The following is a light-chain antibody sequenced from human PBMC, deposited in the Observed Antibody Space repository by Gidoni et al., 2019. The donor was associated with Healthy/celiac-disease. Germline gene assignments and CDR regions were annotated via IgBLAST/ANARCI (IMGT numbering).Light chain of an antibody. J-gene: IGKJ5*01. CDR1: QDISNY. Sequence: ESHMTESPSSLSASVGGRVTITCQESQDISNYLNWYQQKPGKAPKLLIYDASNLETGVPSWFSGGGSGTDFTFTISRLQPEYIATYYCQQYDNLPRTFGQGTRLEIK. CDR2: DAS. V-gene: IGKV1-33*01. CDR3: QQYDNLPRT.